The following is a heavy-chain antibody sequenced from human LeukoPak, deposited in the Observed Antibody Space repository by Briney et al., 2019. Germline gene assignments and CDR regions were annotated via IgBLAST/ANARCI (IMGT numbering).Heavy chain of an antibody. CDR1: GGSIISSNW. V-gene: IGHV4-4*02. CDR3: ARARIAVAGTCDNWFDP. D-gene: IGHD6-19*01. Sequence: PSGTLSLTCAVSGGSIISSNWWSWVRQPPGKGLEWIGEIYHSGSTNYNPSLKSRVTISVDTSKNQFSLKLSSVTAADTAVYYCARARIAVAGTCDNWFDPWGQGTLVTVSS. CDR2: IYHSGST. J-gene: IGHJ5*02.